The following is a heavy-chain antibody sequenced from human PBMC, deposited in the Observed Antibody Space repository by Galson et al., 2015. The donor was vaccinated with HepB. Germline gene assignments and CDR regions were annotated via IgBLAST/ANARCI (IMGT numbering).Heavy chain of an antibody. J-gene: IGHJ4*02. D-gene: IGHD1-26*01. CDR3: AKVRGGSSSFDY. V-gene: IGHV3-23*01. CDR1: GPTFSCYA. CDR2: LSDKGDSI. Sequence: SLRLSCAVSGPTFSCYAVSWVRQAPGKGLECVSTLSDKGDSIHYADSVKGRFTISRDKSKNTLYLQMNSLRAEDTAVYYCAKVRGGSSSFDYWGQGTLVTVSS.